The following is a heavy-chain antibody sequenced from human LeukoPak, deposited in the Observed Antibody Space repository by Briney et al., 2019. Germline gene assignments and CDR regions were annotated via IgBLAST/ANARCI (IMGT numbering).Heavy chain of an antibody. J-gene: IGHJ4*02. Sequence: GGSPRLSCAASGFTFSSYWMHWVRQAPGKGLVWVSRINSDGSSTSYADSVKGRSTISRDNAKNTLYLQMNSLRAEDTSVYYCARDRNTGSSYENLFEYWGQGSLVTVSS. D-gene: IGHD1-26*01. CDR3: ARDRNTGSSYENLFEY. V-gene: IGHV3-74*01. CDR2: INSDGSST. CDR1: GFTFSSYW.